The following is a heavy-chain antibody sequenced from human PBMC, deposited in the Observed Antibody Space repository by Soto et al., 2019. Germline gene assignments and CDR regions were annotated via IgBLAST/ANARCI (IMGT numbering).Heavy chain of an antibody. CDR2: ISYDGSNK. V-gene: IGHV3-30*18. CDR3: AKESDGDGYSLDY. J-gene: IGHJ4*02. CDR1: GFTFSSYG. D-gene: IGHD4-17*01. Sequence: GGSLRLSCAASGFTFSSYGMHWVRQAPGKGLEWVAVISYDGSNKYYADSVKGRFTISRDNSKNTLYLQMNSLRAEDTAVYYCAKESDGDGYSLDYWGQGTLVTVSS.